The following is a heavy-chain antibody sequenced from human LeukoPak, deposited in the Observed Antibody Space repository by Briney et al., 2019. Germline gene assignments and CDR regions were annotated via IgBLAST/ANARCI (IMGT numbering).Heavy chain of an antibody. CDR1: GGSISSYY. CDR3: VKSNSRYQPWTLDI. V-gene: IGHV4-4*07. Sequence: PSETLSLTCTVSGGSISSYYWSWIRQPAGKGLEWIWRIYTSGSTNYNPSLKSRVTISVDTSNNQLSLKVNSVTAADTAMYYCVKSNSRYQPWTLDIWGRGTMVTVSS. J-gene: IGHJ3*02. D-gene: IGHD2-2*01. CDR2: IYTSGST.